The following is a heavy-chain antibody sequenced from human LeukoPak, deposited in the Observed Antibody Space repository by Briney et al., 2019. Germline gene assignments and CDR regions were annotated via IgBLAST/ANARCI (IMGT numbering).Heavy chain of an antibody. CDR2: IYHSGRT. CDR3: ARAAAAVARYYFDY. Sequence: SETLSLTCSVSGYPISSGYYWGWIRQPPGKGLEWIGSIYHSGRTYHNPSLKSRVTISVDTSKNQFSLKVSSVTAADTAVYYCARAAAAVARYYFDYWGQGTLVTVSS. CDR1: GYPISSGYY. D-gene: IGHD6-19*01. J-gene: IGHJ4*01. V-gene: IGHV4-38-2*02.